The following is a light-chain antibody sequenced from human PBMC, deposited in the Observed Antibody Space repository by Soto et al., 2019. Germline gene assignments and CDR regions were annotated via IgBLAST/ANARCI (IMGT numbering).Light chain of an antibody. CDR3: QAWDSSTVV. CDR2: QDG. Sequence: SYELTQSPSVSVSPGQTASITCSGDKLGDKYACWYQQKPGQSPVLVIYQDGKRPSGIPERFSGSNSGNTATLTISGTQAMDEADYYCQAWDSSTVVFGGGTKLTVL. J-gene: IGLJ2*01. CDR1: KLGDKY. V-gene: IGLV3-1*01.